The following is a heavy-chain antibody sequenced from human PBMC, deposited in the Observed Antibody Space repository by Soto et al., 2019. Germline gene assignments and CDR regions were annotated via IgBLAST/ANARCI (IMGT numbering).Heavy chain of an antibody. J-gene: IGHJ2*01. Sequence: SETLSLTCAVYGGSFSGYYWSWIRQPPGKGLEWIGEINHSGSTNYNPSLKSRVTISVDTSKNQFSLKLSSVTAEDTAVYYCARIIAAAGGRRYFDLWGRGTLVT. CDR1: GGSFSGYY. D-gene: IGHD6-13*01. V-gene: IGHV4-34*01. CDR3: ARIIAAAGGRRYFDL. CDR2: INHSGST.